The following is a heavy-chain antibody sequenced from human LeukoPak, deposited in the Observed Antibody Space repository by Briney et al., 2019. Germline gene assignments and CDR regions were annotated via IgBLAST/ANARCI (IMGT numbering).Heavy chain of an antibody. J-gene: IGHJ6*02. V-gene: IGHV3-7*03. Sequence: GGSLSLSCAASGFTFSSYWMNWARQAPGKGLEWVASINHNGNVNYYVDSVKGRFTISRDNAKNSLYLQMSNLRAEDTAVYFCARGGGLDVWGQGATVTVSS. CDR1: GFTFSSYW. CDR3: ARGGGLDV. D-gene: IGHD3-16*01. CDR2: INHNGNVN.